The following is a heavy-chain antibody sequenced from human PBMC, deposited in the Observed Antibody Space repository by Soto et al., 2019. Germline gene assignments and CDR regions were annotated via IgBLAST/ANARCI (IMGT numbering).Heavy chain of an antibody. CDR1: GGSFSGDY. CDR2: INHSGST. D-gene: IGHD3-10*01. V-gene: IGHV4-34*01. J-gene: IGHJ4*02. Sequence: SETLSLTCAVYGGSFSGDYWTWIRPHPGTGLEWIGEINHSGSTNYNPSLKSRVTISVDTSKNQFSLKLTSVTAADTAVYYCARDKITSLFDYWGQGTLVTV. CDR3: ARDKITSLFDY.